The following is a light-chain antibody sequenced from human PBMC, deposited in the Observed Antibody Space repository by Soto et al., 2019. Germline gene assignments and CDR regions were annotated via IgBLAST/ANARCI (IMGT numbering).Light chain of an antibody. CDR3: QQYNSYSWT. Sequence: DIQMTQSPPTLSASAGDRATITCGASESISSWLAWYQQKPGKAPRLLMYKASSLESGVPSRLRGSGYGTELTITISSMKNDDFATYYCQQYNSYSWTFGHGTKVDIK. V-gene: IGKV1-5*03. J-gene: IGKJ1*01. CDR1: ESISSW. CDR2: KAS.